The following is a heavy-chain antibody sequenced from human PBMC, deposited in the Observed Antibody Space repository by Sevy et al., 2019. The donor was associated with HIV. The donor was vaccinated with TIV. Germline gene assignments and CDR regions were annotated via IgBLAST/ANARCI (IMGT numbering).Heavy chain of an antibody. D-gene: IGHD2-21*02. V-gene: IGHV3-30*18. Sequence: GGSLRLSCAASGFTFSSYGMHWVRQAPGKGLEWVAVISYDGSNKYYADSVKGRFTISRDNSKNTLYLQMNSLRAEDTAVYYCAKDPMAVTGAFDIWGQWTMVTVSS. CDR2: ISYDGSNK. CDR1: GFTFSSYG. CDR3: AKDPMAVTGAFDI. J-gene: IGHJ3*02.